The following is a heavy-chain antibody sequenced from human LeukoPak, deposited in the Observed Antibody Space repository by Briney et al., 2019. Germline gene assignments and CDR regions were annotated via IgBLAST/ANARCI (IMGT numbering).Heavy chain of an antibody. J-gene: IGHJ3*02. CDR1: GYTFTSYG. V-gene: IGHV1-18*01. Sequence: ASVKVSCKASGYTFTSYGISWVRQAPGQGLEWMGWISAYNGNTNYAQKLQGRVTMTTDTSTSTAYMELRSLRSDDTAAYYCARDVGATPYDAFDIWGQGTMVTVSS. CDR2: ISAYNGNT. CDR3: ARDVGATPYDAFDI. D-gene: IGHD1-26*01.